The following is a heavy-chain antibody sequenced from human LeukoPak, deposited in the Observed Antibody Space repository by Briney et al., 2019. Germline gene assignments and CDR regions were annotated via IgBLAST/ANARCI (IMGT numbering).Heavy chain of an antibody. CDR2: IYYSGST. Sequence: PSETLSLICTVSGDSISSYYWNWIRQPPGKGLEWIGYIYYSGSTNYNPSLKSRVTISVDTSNNQFSLKLSSVTAADTAVYYCASITMVRGVMTMYYFDYWGQGTLVTVSS. J-gene: IGHJ4*02. CDR1: GDSISSYY. V-gene: IGHV4-59*01. D-gene: IGHD3-10*01. CDR3: ASITMVRGVMTMYYFDY.